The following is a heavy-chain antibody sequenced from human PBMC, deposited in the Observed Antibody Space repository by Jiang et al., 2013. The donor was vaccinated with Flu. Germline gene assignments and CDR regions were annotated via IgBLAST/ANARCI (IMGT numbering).Heavy chain of an antibody. J-gene: IGHJ4*02. CDR3: ARRDYGSGSYYPFDY. D-gene: IGHD3-10*01. CDR2: IDPSDSYT. Sequence: PGESLRISCKGSGYSFTSYWISWVRQMPGKGLEWMGRIDPSDSYTNYSPSFQGHVTISADKSISTAYLQWSSLKASDTAMYYCARRDYGSGSYYPFDYWGQGTLVTVSS. CDR1: GYSFTSYW. V-gene: IGHV5-10-1*01.